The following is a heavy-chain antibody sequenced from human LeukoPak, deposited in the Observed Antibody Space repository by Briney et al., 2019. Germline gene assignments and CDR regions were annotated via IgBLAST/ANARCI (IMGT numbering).Heavy chain of an antibody. CDR2: LYYSGST. CDR3: ARVPRGFGELLYAFDI. CDR1: GGSISSYY. V-gene: IGHV4-59*01. Sequence: SETLSLTCTVSGGSISSYYWSWIRQPPGKGLEWIGYLYYSGSTNYNPSLKSRVTISVDTSKNQFSLKLSSVTAADTAVYYCARVPRGFGELLYAFDIWGQGTMVTVSS. J-gene: IGHJ3*02. D-gene: IGHD3-10*01.